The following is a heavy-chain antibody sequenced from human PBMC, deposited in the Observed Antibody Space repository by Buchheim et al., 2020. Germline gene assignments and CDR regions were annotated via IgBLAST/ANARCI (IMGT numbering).Heavy chain of an antibody. CDR2: INPSGGST. Sequence: QVQLVQSGAEVKKPGASVKVSCKASGYTFTSYYMHWVRQAPGQGLEWMGIINPSGGSTSYAQKFQGRVTMTRDTSTSPVYMELSSLRSEETAGDYCARGRAVWYGRPEYFQHWGQGTL. V-gene: IGHV1-46*01. CDR1: GYTFTSYY. D-gene: IGHD3-10*01. CDR3: ARGRAVWYGRPEYFQH. J-gene: IGHJ1*01.